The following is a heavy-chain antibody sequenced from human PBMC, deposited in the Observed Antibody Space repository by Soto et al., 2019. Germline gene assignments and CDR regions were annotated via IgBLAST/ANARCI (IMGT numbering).Heavy chain of an antibody. CDR2: ISSSGSAI. V-gene: IGHV3-11*04. CDR3: AARNWNLTTHMDV. J-gene: IGHJ6*02. CDR1: GFTFSDYY. D-gene: IGHD1-20*01. Sequence: PGGSLRLSCAASGFTFSDYYMSWIRQAPGKGLEWVSYISSSGSAIYHADSVRGRFTIFRDNAKNSLYLQMNSLRAEDTAVYYCAARNWNLTTHMDVWGEGTTVTVS.